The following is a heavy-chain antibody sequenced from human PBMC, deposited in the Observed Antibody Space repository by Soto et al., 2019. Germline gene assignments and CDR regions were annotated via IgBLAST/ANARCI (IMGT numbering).Heavy chain of an antibody. CDR2: ISPYTGNT. J-gene: IGHJ4*02. D-gene: IGHD2-2*01. CDR3: ARATGTSWIRDSDF. CDR1: GYTFTTYG. V-gene: IGHV1-18*01. Sequence: AAVKVSCPTSGYTFTTYGVSWVRQAPGQGLEWMGWISPYTGNTNARSLQGRVSMTTDTSTSTAYMELGSLRSDDTAVYYCARATGTSWIRDSDFWGKGTRVT.